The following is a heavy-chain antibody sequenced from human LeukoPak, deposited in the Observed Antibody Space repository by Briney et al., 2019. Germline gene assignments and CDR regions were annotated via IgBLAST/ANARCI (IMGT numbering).Heavy chain of an antibody. CDR2: IYTSGST. D-gene: IGHD3-10*01. J-gene: IGHJ4*02. CDR3: ARERGDYGSDY. CDR1: GGSISSGSYY. Sequence: SETLSLTCTVSGGSISSGSYYWSWIRQPAGKGLEWIGRIYTSGSTNYNPSLKSRVTISVDTSKNQFSLKLSSVTAADTAVYYCARERGDYGSDYWGQGTLVTVSS. V-gene: IGHV4-61*02.